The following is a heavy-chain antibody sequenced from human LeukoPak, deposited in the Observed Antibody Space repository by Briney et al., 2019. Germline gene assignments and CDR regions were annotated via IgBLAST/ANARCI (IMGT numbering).Heavy chain of an antibody. CDR3: ARKAPKKGWFDP. Sequence: SETLSLTCTVSGASNNSYYWSWIRQSPGKGLEWIGYTHPSGNTNYNPSLKSRVTISVDTSTNQFSLKLRSVTAADTAVYYCARKAPKKGWFDPWGQGILVTVSS. CDR2: THPSGNT. J-gene: IGHJ5*02. V-gene: IGHV4-4*08. CDR1: GASNNSYY.